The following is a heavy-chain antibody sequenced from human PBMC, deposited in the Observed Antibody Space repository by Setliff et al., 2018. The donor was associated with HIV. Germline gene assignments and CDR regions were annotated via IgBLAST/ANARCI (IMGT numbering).Heavy chain of an antibody. V-gene: IGHV3-15*01. CDR2: IQKTIYGETT. J-gene: IGHJ4*02. CDR3: SGHFLGF. Sequence: GGSLRLSCAASGFTATDAWMAWARQAPGKGLEWVAHIQKTIYGETTDYATPVKDRFTISRDDSKNTLYLQMDSLKTEDTGVYYCSGHFLGFWGQGTLVTVSS. CDR1: GFTATDAW. D-gene: IGHD3-10*01.